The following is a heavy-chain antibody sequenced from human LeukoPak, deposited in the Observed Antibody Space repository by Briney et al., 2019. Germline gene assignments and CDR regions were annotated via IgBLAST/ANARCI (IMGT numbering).Heavy chain of an antibody. CDR1: GFTFSSYS. Sequence: GGSLRLSCAASGFTFSSYSMNWVRQAPGKGLEWVSYISSSSSTIYYADSVKGRFTISRDNAKNSLYLQMNSLRAEDTAVYYCARWDSSSSQVSNAFDIWGQGTMVTVSS. CDR3: ARWDSSSSQVSNAFDI. J-gene: IGHJ3*02. D-gene: IGHD6-6*01. V-gene: IGHV3-48*01. CDR2: ISSSSSTI.